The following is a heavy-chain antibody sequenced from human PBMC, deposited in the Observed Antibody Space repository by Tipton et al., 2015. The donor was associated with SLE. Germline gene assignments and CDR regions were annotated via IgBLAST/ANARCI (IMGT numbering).Heavy chain of an antibody. D-gene: IGHD1-14*01. CDR1: GGSISSSSYY. Sequence: TLSLTCTVSGGSISSSSYYWGWIRQPPGKGLEWIGSIYYSGSTYYNPSLKSRVTISVDTSKNQFSLKLSSVTAEDTAVYYCARDNRARDAFDIWGQGTMVTVSS. CDR3: ARDNRARDAFDI. CDR2: IYYSGST. V-gene: IGHV4-39*07. J-gene: IGHJ3*02.